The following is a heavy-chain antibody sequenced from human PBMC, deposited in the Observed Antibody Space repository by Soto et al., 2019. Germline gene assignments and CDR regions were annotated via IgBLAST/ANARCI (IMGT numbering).Heavy chain of an antibody. Sequence: GGSLRLSCVVSGFSVSNYYMSWVRQAPGKGLEWVSIIYGGGSTYYADSVKRRFTVSRDTSKNTVFLQMNSLRAEDTAVYYCARGLVRAFFDYWGQGTLVTVSS. D-gene: IGHD3-10*01. CDR3: ARGLVRAFFDY. CDR1: GFSVSNYY. V-gene: IGHV3-66*01. J-gene: IGHJ4*02. CDR2: IYGGGST.